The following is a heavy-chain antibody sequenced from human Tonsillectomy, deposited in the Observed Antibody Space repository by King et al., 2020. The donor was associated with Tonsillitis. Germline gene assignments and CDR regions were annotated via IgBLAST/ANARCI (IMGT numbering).Heavy chain of an antibody. V-gene: IGHV1-2*02. CDR1: GYTFTGYY. J-gene: IGHJ5*02. CDR3: AREWEGPYDSSGYVKP. CDR2: INPNSGGT. D-gene: IGHD3-22*01. Sequence: QLVQSGAEVKKPGASVKVSCKASGYTFTGYYMHWVRQAPGQGLEWRGWINPNSGGTNYAQKYQGRDTMTRDTYIRTDYMERSRLRSDDTAVYYCAREWEGPYDSSGYVKPWGQGTLVTVSS.